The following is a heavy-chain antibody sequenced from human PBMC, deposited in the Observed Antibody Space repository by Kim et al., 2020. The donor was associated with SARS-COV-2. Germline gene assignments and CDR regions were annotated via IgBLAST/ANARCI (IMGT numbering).Heavy chain of an antibody. D-gene: IGHD3-22*01. Sequence: GGSLRLSCVGSGFAFSTSWMTWVRQVPGKGLEWVANIKEDGRDTYYVDSVKGRFTISRDNAKSSVYLQMNSRRAEDTAVYYCARDPYDSSGYGAFDYWGQGTLVTVAS. CDR2: IKEDGRDT. J-gene: IGHJ4*02. CDR3: ARDPYDSSGYGAFDY. V-gene: IGHV3-7*01. CDR1: GFAFSTSW.